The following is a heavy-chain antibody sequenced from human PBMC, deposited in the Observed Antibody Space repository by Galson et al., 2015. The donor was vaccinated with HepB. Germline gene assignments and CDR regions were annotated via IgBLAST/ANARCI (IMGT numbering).Heavy chain of an antibody. CDR1: GFTFSNYD. D-gene: IGHD4-17*01. CDR3: AKEDGDYVIDY. J-gene: IGHJ4*02. V-gene: IGHV3-23*01. CDR2: ISTSGRST. Sequence: SLRLSCAASGFTFSNYDMNWVRQAPGKGLEWVSGISTSGRSTIYADSVEGRFTISRDNSKNTLYLQMNNLRAEDTAIYYCAKEDGDYVIDYWGQGTLVTVSS.